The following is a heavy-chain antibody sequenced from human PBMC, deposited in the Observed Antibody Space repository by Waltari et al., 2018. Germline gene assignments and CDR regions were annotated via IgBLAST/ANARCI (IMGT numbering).Heavy chain of an antibody. CDR2: ISSKSTYI. D-gene: IGHD3-10*01. Sequence: QLVVSGGGLVKPGSSLRLSCAASGFSFGDYNMHWLRRAPGKGLEWVSSISSKSTYIYYADSVRGRFSISRDNAENSLFLQMNNLRGEDTAVYYCARDTIFYGSGSYDPWGQGTRVTVSS. V-gene: IGHV3-21*01. CDR1: GFSFGDYN. J-gene: IGHJ5*02. CDR3: ARDTIFYGSGSYDP.